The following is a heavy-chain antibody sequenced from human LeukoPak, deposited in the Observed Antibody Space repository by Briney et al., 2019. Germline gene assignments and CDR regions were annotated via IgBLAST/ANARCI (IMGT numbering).Heavy chain of an antibody. CDR1: GFSFSTYW. D-gene: IGHD2-15*01. Sequence: PGGSLRLSCAASGFSFSTYWMSWVRQTPGKGLEWVANIKKDGSETYYVDSVKGRFTISRDNAKSSLYLQMNSLRAEDTAVYYCARVGSTCDHWGQGTPVTVSS. CDR3: ARVGSTCDH. V-gene: IGHV3-7*05. CDR2: IKKDGSET. J-gene: IGHJ4*02.